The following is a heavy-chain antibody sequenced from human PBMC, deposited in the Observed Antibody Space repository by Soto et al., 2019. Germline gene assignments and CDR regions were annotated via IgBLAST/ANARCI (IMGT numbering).Heavy chain of an antibody. CDR2: INHSGST. Sequence: SETLSLPCAVSGGTFSGYSWSLIRQPPGKGQEWIGEINHSGSTNYNPSLKSRVTISVDTSKNQFSLKLSSVTAADTAVYYCARGVVVVPAAISYYYIDVWCKGTTVTVSS. D-gene: IGHD2-2*01. J-gene: IGHJ6*03. V-gene: IGHV4-34*01. CDR3: ARGVVVVPAAISYYYIDV. CDR1: GGTFSGYS.